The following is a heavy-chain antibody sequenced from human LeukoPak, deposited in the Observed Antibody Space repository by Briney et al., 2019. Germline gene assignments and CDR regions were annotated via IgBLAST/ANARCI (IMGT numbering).Heavy chain of an antibody. CDR2: INKDGSSR. CDR3: ARGNYDTSGYPGYNWFDP. CDR1: GFVFSDNW. D-gene: IGHD3-22*01. V-gene: IGHV3-74*01. Sequence: PGGSLRLSCAASGFVFSDNWMHRVRQAPGKGLVWVSRINKDGSSRKNADSVKGRFTISRDNAKNTLYLQMNSLTVEDTAVYYCARGNYDTSGYPGYNWFDPWGQGTLVTVSS. J-gene: IGHJ5*02.